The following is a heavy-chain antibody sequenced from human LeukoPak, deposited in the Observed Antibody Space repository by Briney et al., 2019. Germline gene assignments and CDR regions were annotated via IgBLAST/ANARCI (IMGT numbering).Heavy chain of an antibody. D-gene: IGHD3-9*01. V-gene: IGHV3-23*01. J-gene: IGHJ6*03. CDR1: GFTFSSYG. Sequence: GGSLRLSCAASGFTFSSYGMSWVRQAPGKGLEWVSAISGSGGSTYYADSVKGRFTISRDNSKNTLYLQMNSLRAEDTAVYYCAKGVADYDILTGYYYYYYYMDVWGKGTTVTVSS. CDR2: ISGSGGST. CDR3: AKGVADYDILTGYYYYYYYMDV.